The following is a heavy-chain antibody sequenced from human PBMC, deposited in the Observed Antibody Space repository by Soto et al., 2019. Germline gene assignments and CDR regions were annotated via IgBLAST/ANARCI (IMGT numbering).Heavy chain of an antibody. CDR3: AKMTNSGWYDPVFH. D-gene: IGHD6-19*01. V-gene: IGHV3-11*01. CDR1: GFSFSDYY. CDR2: ISGSSSNI. J-gene: IGHJ4*02. Sequence: QVQLVESGGGLVKTRGSLRLSCVASGFSFSDYYMSWVRQAPGKGLEWISYISGSSSNIYYADSVKGRFTISRDNAENSVFLQMNNLRAEDTARYYCAKMTNSGWYDPVFHWGQGTLVTVSS.